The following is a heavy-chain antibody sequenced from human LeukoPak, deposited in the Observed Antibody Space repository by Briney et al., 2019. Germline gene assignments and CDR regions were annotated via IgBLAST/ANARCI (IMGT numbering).Heavy chain of an antibody. CDR3: ARVSINYYYGMDV. D-gene: IGHD3-3*02. J-gene: IGHJ6*02. V-gene: IGHV4-59*01. CDR2: IYYSGST. CDR1: GGSISSYY. Sequence: SETLSLTCTVSGGSISSYYWSWIRQPPGKGLEWIGYIYYSGSTNYNPSLKSRVTISVDTSKNQFSLKLSSVTAADTAVYYCARVSINYYYGMDVWGQGTTVTASS.